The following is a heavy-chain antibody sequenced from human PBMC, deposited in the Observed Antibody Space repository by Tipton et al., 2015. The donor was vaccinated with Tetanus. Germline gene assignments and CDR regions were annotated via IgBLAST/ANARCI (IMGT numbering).Heavy chain of an antibody. CDR3: AKERDVMDGPWYFDL. Sequence: SLRLSCAASGFTFTECGMHWVRQAPGKGPEWVAVVSYGGKTTYYADSVKGRFTISRDNSKNTLSLQMNRLRTEDTAVYYCAKERDVMDGPWYFDLWGRGSLVSVSS. D-gene: IGHD5-24*01. J-gene: IGHJ2*01. CDR1: GFTFTECG. V-gene: IGHV3-30*18. CDR2: VSYGGKTT.